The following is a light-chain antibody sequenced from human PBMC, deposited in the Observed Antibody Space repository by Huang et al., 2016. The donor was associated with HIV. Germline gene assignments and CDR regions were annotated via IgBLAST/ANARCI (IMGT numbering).Light chain of an antibody. CDR2: AAS. CDR1: EGIRIYY. Sequence: EIVLTQSPGTLSLSPGERAALSCRASEGIRIYYVAWYQQKPGQAPRLLIYAASSRATGIPDRFSGSGSGTDFTLTISRLEPEDFAVYYCQHYGPTPSWTFGQGTKVEIK. J-gene: IGKJ1*01. CDR3: QHYGPTPSWT. V-gene: IGKV3-20*01.